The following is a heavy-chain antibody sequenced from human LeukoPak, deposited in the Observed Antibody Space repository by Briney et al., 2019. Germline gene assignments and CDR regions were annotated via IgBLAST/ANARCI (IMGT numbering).Heavy chain of an antibody. CDR1: GFTVSSNY. D-gene: IGHD3-22*01. Sequence: PGGSLRLSCAASGFTVSSNYMSWVRQAPGKGLEWVSYISSSSSTIYYADSVKGRFTISRDNAKNSLYLQMNSLRAEDTAVYYCARDPQQYYYDSSGGHYYYYYGMDVWGQGTTVTVSS. J-gene: IGHJ6*02. CDR3: ARDPQQYYYDSSGGHYYYYYGMDV. V-gene: IGHV3-48*01. CDR2: ISSSSSTI.